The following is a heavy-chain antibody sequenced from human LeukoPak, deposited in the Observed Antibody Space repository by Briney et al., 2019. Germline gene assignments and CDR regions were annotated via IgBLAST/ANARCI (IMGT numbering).Heavy chain of an antibody. CDR2: IYHSGST. V-gene: IGHV4-4*02. CDR3: AKNGQRGFSFDP. D-gene: IGHD2-8*01. J-gene: IGHJ5*02. Sequence: GTLSLTCAVSGGSISSSNWWSWVRQPQGKGLEWIGEIYHSGSTNYNPSLKSRVTISVDKSKNQFSLKLSSVTAADTGLYYCAKNGQRGFSFDPWGQGTLVIVAS. CDR1: GGSISSSNW.